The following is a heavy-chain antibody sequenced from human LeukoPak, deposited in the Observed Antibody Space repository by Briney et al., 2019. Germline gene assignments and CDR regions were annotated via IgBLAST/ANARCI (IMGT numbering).Heavy chain of an antibody. V-gene: IGHV1-3*01. CDR1: GYTFTSCA. D-gene: IGHD6-19*01. CDR3: ARARSRSGWYYFDY. CDR2: INAGNGNT. Sequence: ASVKVSCKASGYTFTSCAMHWVRQAPGQRLEWMGWINAGNGNTKYSQKFQGRVTITRDTSASTAYMELSSLRSEDTAVYYCARARSRSGWYYFDYWGQGTLVTVSS. J-gene: IGHJ4*02.